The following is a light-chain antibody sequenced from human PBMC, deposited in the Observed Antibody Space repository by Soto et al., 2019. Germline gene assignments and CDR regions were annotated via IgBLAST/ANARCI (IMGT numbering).Light chain of an antibody. CDR1: QSISSW. CDR2: KAS. V-gene: IGKV1-5*03. J-gene: IGKJ1*01. Sequence: DIQMTQSPSTLSASVGDRVTITCRASQSISSWLAWYQQKPGKAPKLLIYKASSLESGVPSRFRGSGSGTEFPLTISSLQPDDFATYYSQQYNSYPKTFGQGTKVEIK. CDR3: QQYNSYPKT.